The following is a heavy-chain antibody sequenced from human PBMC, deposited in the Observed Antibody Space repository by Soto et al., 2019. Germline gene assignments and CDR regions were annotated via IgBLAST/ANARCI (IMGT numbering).Heavy chain of an antibody. D-gene: IGHD2-15*01. J-gene: IGHJ6*02. CDR1: GFSFSTYE. CDR2: ISSSGSAI. CDR3: ARQRRSAASCSTRHRMDV. Sequence: GSLRLSCEASGFSFSTYEMNCVRQAPGKGLEWVSYISSSGSAIYYADSVKGRFTISRDNAKKSLNLQINSLRVEDTAIYSCARQRRSAASCSTRHRMDVWPQGTT. V-gene: IGHV3-48*03.